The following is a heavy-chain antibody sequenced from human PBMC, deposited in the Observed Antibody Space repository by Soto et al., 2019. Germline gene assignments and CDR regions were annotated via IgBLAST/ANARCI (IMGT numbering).Heavy chain of an antibody. CDR2: ISYDGSNK. CDR3: AKELKAFDI. V-gene: IGHV3-30*18. J-gene: IGHJ3*02. CDR1: GFTFSSYG. Sequence: QVQLVESGGGVVQPGRSLRLSCAASGFTFSSYGMHWVRQAPGKGLEWVAVISYDGSNKYYADSVKGRFTISRDNSKNTLYLQMNSLRAEDTAVYYCAKELKAFDIWGPGTMVTVSS.